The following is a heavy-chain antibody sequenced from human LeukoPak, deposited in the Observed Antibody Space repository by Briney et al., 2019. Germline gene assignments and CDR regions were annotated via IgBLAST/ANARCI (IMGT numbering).Heavy chain of an antibody. Sequence: GGSLRLSCAPSGFTFSSYAMHWVRQAPGKGLEWVAVISYDGSNKYYADSVKGRFTISRDNSKNTLYLQMNSLRAEDTAVYYCARSYFDWLLSNYYYYGMDVWGQGTTVTVSS. CDR3: ARSYFDWLLSNYYYYGMDV. CDR1: GFTFSSYA. CDR2: ISYDGSNK. J-gene: IGHJ6*02. V-gene: IGHV3-30-3*01. D-gene: IGHD3-9*01.